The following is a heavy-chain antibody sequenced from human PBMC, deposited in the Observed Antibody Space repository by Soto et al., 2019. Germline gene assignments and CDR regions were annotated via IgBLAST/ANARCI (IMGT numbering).Heavy chain of an antibody. J-gene: IGHJ3*02. CDR2: IKQDGSEK. CDR3: AKRGAAVGTSGAFDI. CDR1: GFTFSSYW. D-gene: IGHD6-13*01. V-gene: IGHV3-7*03. Sequence: EVQLVESGGGLVQPGGSLRLSCAASGFTFSSYWMSWVRQAPGKGLEWVANIKQDGSEKYYVDSVKGRFTISRDNSKNTLYLQMNSLRAEDTAVYYCAKRGAAVGTSGAFDIWGQGTMVTVSS.